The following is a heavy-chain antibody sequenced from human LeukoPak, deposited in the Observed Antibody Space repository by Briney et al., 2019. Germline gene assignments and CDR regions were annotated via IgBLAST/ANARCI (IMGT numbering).Heavy chain of an antibody. D-gene: IGHD3-22*01. CDR1: GGSVSAFY. CDR3: ARDEPYYYDSSGYRAGYFDN. V-gene: IGHV4-59*02. Sequence: SETLSLTCAVSGGSVSAFYWNWIRQPPGKGLEWIGYIYYNGGTIYNPSLKSRVTISIDTSKNQFSLMLSSVTAAHTAVYYCARDEPYYYDSSGYRAGYFDNWGQGTLVTVSS. CDR2: IYYNGGT. J-gene: IGHJ4*02.